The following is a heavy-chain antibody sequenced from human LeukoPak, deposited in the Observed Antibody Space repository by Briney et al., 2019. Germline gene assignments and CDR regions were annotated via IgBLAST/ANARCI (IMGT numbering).Heavy chain of an antibody. CDR2: IYHTGSI. CDR1: GYPISSSYF. CDR3: ASPHCSGGSCYDLPLDY. V-gene: IGHV4-38-2*01. Sequence: SETLSLTCAVSGYPISSSYFWGWIRQPPGKGLEWIGSIYHTGSIYYNPSLKSQVTVSVDRSKNQFSLRLNSVTAADTAVYYCASPHCSGGSCYDLPLDYWGQGALVTVSS. D-gene: IGHD2-15*01. J-gene: IGHJ4*02.